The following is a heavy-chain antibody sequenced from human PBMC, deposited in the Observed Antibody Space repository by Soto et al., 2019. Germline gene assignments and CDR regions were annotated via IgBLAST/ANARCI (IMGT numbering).Heavy chain of an antibody. CDR1: GFTFSSYG. J-gene: IGHJ5*02. CDR2: ISDSGTT. CDR3: GGISVGS. Sequence: EVQLLESGGGLVQPGGSLRLSCAASGFTFSSYGLNWVRQAPGKGLEWVSVISDSGTTYYADSVKGQFTISRDNSKNTLYLQMSSLRAEDTAVYYCGGISVGSWGQGTLVTVSS. V-gene: IGHV3-23*01. D-gene: IGHD6-19*01.